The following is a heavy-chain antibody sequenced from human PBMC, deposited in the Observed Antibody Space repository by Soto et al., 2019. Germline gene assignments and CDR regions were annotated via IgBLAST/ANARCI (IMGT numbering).Heavy chain of an antibody. V-gene: IGHV3-21*01. Sequence: EVQLVESGGGLVKPGGSLRLSCAASGFTFSSYSMNWVRQAPGKGLEWVSSISSSSSYIYYADSVKGRFTISRDNAKNSLYLQMNSVTAEDTAVYYCAKEAGELSTRSFDYWGQGTLVTVSS. CDR2: ISSSSSYI. CDR3: AKEAGELSTRSFDY. J-gene: IGHJ4*02. CDR1: GFTFSSYS. D-gene: IGHD3-16*02.